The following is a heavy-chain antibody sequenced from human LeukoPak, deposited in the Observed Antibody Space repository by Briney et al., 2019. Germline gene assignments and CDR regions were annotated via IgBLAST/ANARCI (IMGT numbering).Heavy chain of an antibody. CDR1: GYTFTDYG. J-gene: IGHJ6*03. CDR2: ISTYNGDT. Sequence: GASVKVSCKASGYTFTDYGISWVRQAPGQGLEWMGWISTYNGDTNFAQKFQGRVTMTTDTSTNTAYMELRSLRSDDTAVYYCARVVTAVVVVAAEPPRHYYYMDVWGKGTTVTISS. D-gene: IGHD2-15*01. CDR3: ARVVTAVVVVAAEPPRHYYYMDV. V-gene: IGHV1-18*01.